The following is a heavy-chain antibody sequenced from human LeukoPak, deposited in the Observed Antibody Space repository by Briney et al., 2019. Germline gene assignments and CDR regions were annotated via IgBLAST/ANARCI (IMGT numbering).Heavy chain of an antibody. CDR2: IYYSGST. CDR1: GRSINTYC. J-gene: IGHJ1*01. V-gene: IGHV4-59*01. D-gene: IGHD6-19*01. CDR3: ARGVTGGWYGDFQH. Sequence: SETLSLTCTVSGRSINTYCWSWIRQPSGKGLEWIGYIYYSGSTNYNPSLKSRVTISVDTSKNQFSLKLSSVTAADTAVYYCARGVTGGWYGDFQHWGQGTLVTVSS.